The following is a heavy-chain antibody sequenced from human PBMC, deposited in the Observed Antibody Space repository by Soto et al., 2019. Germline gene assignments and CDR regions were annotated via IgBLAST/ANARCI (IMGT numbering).Heavy chain of an antibody. CDR2: ISAYDGLT. J-gene: IGHJ4*02. Sequence: QVQLVQSAAEVQKPGASVKVSCKTSGYIFTNYGISWVLQAPVQGLEWMGWISAYDGLTNNLQKFQGKGTLTTYTATSTAYMELRSISSDDAAVYYCARVRYHDTSGYYDVDYWGQGTLVTVSS. CDR3: ARVRYHDTSGYYDVDY. V-gene: IGHV1-18*01. D-gene: IGHD3-22*01. CDR1: GYIFTNYG.